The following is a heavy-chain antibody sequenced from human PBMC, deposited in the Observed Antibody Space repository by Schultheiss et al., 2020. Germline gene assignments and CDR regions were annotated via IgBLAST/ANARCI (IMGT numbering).Heavy chain of an antibody. D-gene: IGHD1-14*01. CDR1: GGSISSGSYY. CDR3: ARTAYKAFDY. Sequence: SQTLSLTCTVSGGSISSGSYYWSWIRQPAGKGLEWIGRIYTSGSTNYNPSLKSRVTISVDTSKNQFSLKLSSVTAADTAVYYCARTAYKAFDYWGQGTLVTVSS. CDR2: IYTSGST. V-gene: IGHV4-61*02. J-gene: IGHJ4*02.